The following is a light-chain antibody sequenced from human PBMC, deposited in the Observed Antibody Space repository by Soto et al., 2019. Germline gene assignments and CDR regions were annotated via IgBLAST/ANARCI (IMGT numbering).Light chain of an antibody. CDR3: QQYNSYST. V-gene: IGKV1-5*01. CDR1: QRISTY. Sequence: DIQMTQSPSSLSASVGDRVTITFRASQRISTYLNWYQQKPGKAPKLLIYAASSLQSGVPSRFSGSGSGTEFTLTISSLQPDDFATYYCQQYNSYSTFGQGTKVDIK. J-gene: IGKJ1*01. CDR2: AAS.